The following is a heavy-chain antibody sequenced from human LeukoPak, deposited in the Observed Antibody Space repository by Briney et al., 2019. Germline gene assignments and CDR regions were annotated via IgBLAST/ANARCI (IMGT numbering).Heavy chain of an antibody. CDR1: GFTFDDYA. CDR2: ISWNSGSI. Sequence: GGSLRLSRVASGFTFDDYAMHWVRQAPGKGLEWVSGISWNSGSIGYADSVKGRFTISRDNAKNSLYLQMNSLRAEDMALYYCTKARGYCSSTSCYWCFDWYFDLWGRGTLVTVSS. V-gene: IGHV3-9*03. J-gene: IGHJ2*01. CDR3: TKARGYCSSTSCYWCFDWYFDL. D-gene: IGHD2-2*01.